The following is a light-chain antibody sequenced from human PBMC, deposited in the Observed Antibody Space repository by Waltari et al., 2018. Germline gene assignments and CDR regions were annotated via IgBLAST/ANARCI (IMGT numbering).Light chain of an antibody. V-gene: IGLV3-1*01. CDR1: KLGDNY. CDR3: QAWDSSSVV. CDR2: QDS. J-gene: IGLJ2*01. Sequence: SYELTQPPSGSVSPGQTASITCSGDKLGDNYACWYQQTPGQSPVLVIYQDSKRPSGIPERFSGSNSGNTATLTISGTQAMDEADYYCQAWDSSSVVFGGGTKLTVL.